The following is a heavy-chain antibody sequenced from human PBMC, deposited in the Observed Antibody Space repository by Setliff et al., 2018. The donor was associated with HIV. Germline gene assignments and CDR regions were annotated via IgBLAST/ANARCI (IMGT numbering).Heavy chain of an antibody. CDR3: VTVRTISGFKCLDS. V-gene: IGHV3-15*01. CDR1: GFSFTDVW. CDR2: IKSRTDGGAT. J-gene: IGHJ5*01. Sequence: GGSLRLSCEASGFSFTDVWMNWVRQAPGKGLEWVGRIKSRTDGGATDYAAPVKGRFSISRDDSKKTLYLQMDSLKTEDTAMYYCVTVRTISGFKCLDSWGQGTLVTVSS.